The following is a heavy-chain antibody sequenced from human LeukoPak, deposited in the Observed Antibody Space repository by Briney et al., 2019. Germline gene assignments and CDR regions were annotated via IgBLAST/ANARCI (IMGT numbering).Heavy chain of an antibody. J-gene: IGHJ6*03. CDR2: ISSNGGST. CDR3: ARRGTSFWFYMDV. CDR1: GFTFSSYA. Sequence: PGGSLRLSCAASGFTFSSYAMHWVRQAPGKGLEYVSAISSNGGSTYYANSVKGRFTISRDNSKNTLYLQMGSLRAEDMAVYYCARRGTSFWFYMDVWGKGTTVTISS. V-gene: IGHV3-64*01. D-gene: IGHD2-2*01.